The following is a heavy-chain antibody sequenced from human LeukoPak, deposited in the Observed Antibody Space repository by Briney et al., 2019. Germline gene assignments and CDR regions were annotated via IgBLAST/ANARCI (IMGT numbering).Heavy chain of an antibody. D-gene: IGHD3-9*01. CDR3: ARERRYFDWLPHYYYYYMDV. V-gene: IGHV3-20*04. CDR2: INWNGGST. CDR1: GFTFDDYG. Sequence: GGSLRLSCAASGFTFDDYGMSWVRQAPGKGLEWVSGINWNGGSTGYADSVKGRFTISRDNAKNSLYLQMNSLRAEDTAVYYCARERRYFDWLPHYYYYYMDVWGKGTTVTISS. J-gene: IGHJ6*03.